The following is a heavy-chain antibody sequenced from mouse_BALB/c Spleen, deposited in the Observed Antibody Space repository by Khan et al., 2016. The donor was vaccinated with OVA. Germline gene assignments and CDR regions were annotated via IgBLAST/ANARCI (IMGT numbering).Heavy chain of an antibody. CDR3: TRSGYGSFAY. J-gene: IGHJ3*01. CDR1: GYTFTSYY. CDR2: INPSSGGT. V-gene: IGHV1S81*02. D-gene: IGHD2-2*01. Sequence: QVRLQQSGAELVKPGASVRLSCKASGYTFTSYYLYWVKQRPGQGLEWIGDINPSSGGTIFNEKFKSKATLTVDKSSSTAYIQLNSLTSEDSAVYYCTRSGYGSFAYWGQGTLVTVSA.